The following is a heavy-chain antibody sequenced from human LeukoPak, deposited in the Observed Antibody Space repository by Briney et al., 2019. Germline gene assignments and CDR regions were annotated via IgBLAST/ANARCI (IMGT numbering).Heavy chain of an antibody. J-gene: IGHJ3*02. CDR2: IYYSGST. V-gene: IGHV4-39*07. CDR1: GGSISSSSYY. CDR3: ATELRRDGYNWDAFDI. Sequence: PSETLSLTCTVSGGSISSSSYYWGWIRQPPGKGLEWIGSIYYSGSTYYNPSLKSRVTISVDTSKNQFSLKLSSVTAADTAVYYCATELRRDGYNWDAFDIWGQGTMVTVSS. D-gene: IGHD5-24*01.